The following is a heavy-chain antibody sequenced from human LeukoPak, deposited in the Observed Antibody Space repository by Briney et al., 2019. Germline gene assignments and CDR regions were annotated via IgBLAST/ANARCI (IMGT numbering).Heavy chain of an antibody. V-gene: IGHV3-30*02. Sequence: GTLSLTCAVSGGSISSRNWWSWVRQAPGKGLEWVAFIRYDERNKYYSDSVKGRFTISRDNSKNTLYLQMNSLRAEDTAVYYCAKDVSRILTGARNYFDSWGQGTLVTVSS. CDR2: IRYDERNK. CDR1: GGSISSRN. D-gene: IGHD3-9*01. CDR3: AKDVSRILTGARNYFDS. J-gene: IGHJ4*02.